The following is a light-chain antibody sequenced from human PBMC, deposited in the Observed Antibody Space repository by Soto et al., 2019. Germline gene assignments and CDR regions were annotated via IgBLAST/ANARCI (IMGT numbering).Light chain of an antibody. Sequence: QSALTQPASVSGSPGQSITISCTGTSSDFGSYNLVSWYQQHPGKAPKLMIYEDSKRPSGVSNRFSGSKSGNTASLTISGLQAEDDADYYCCSYAGSSTYVFGTGNKLTVL. CDR1: SSDFGSYNL. J-gene: IGLJ1*01. V-gene: IGLV2-23*01. CDR2: EDS. CDR3: CSYAGSSTYV.